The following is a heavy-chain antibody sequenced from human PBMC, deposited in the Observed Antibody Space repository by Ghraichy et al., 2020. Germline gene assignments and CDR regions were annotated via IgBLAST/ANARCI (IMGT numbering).Heavy chain of an antibody. CDR3: ARGLVVPGASEWDYGIDV. CDR1: GFTFSSYW. J-gene: IGHJ6*02. CDR2: IKEDGSDK. V-gene: IGHV3-7*01. D-gene: IGHD2-2*01. Sequence: GGSLRLSCAVSGFTFSSYWMSWVRQAPGKGLEWVASIKEDGSDKYYVDSVRGRFTISRDNAKNSLYLQMSSLRAEDTAVYYCARGLVVPGASEWDYGIDVWGQGTTVTVSS.